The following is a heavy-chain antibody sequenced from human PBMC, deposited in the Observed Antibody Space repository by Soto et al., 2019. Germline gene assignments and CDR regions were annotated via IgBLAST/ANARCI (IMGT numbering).Heavy chain of an antibody. V-gene: IGHV4-61*01. Sequence: PSETLSLTCTVSGASLSSDNYYWSWIRQPPGKGLEWIGYIYYSGSTSYNPSLKSRVTISVDTSKNQFSLRLSSVTAADTGVYYCAREQYFYDTTYRAFDIWGQGSMVTVSS. D-gene: IGHD3-22*01. J-gene: IGHJ3*02. CDR2: IYYSGST. CDR1: GASLSSDNYY. CDR3: AREQYFYDTTYRAFDI.